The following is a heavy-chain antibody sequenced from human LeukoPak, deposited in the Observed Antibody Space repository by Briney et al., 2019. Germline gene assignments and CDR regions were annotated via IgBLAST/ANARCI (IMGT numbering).Heavy chain of an antibody. D-gene: IGHD2-2*01. CDR1: GDSISNYY. Sequence: SETLSLTCTVSGDSISNYYWSWIRQPAGKGLEWIGRIYTSGSTNYNPSLKSRVTMSVDTSKNQFSLKLSSVTAADTAVYYCARGKSQTRPFDIWGQGTMVTVSS. V-gene: IGHV4-4*07. CDR3: ARGKSQTRPFDI. J-gene: IGHJ3*02. CDR2: IYTSGST.